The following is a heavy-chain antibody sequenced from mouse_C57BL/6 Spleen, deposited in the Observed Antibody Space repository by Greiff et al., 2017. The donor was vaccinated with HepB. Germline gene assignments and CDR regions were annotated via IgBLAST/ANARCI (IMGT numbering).Heavy chain of an antibody. CDR3: ARDGLTTVVAFDY. Sequence: DVMLVESGGGLVKPGGSLKLSCAASGFTFSSYAMSWVRQTPEKRLEWVATISDGGSYTYYPDNVKGRFTISRDNAKNNLYLQMSHLKSEDTAMYYCARDGLTTVVAFDYWGQGTTLTVSS. V-gene: IGHV5-4*01. CDR1: GFTFSSYA. CDR2: ISDGGSYT. D-gene: IGHD1-1*01. J-gene: IGHJ2*01.